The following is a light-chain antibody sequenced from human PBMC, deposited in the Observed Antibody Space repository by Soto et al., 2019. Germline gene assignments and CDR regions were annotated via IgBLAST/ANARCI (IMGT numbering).Light chain of an antibody. CDR3: QQRRSWPIT. Sequence: EIVLTQSPGTLSLSPGERATLSCRASQTADNYLAWYQHKPGQAPRLLIYDASNRATGIPARFSGSGSETDFPLTISSLEPEDFAVYYCQQRRSWPITFGQGTRLEIK. V-gene: IGKV3-11*01. CDR1: QTADNY. CDR2: DAS. J-gene: IGKJ5*01.